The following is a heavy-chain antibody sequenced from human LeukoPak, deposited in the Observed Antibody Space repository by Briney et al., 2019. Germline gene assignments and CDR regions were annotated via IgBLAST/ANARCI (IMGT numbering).Heavy chain of an antibody. Sequence: ASVKVSCKASGYTFTGYYMHWVRQAPGQGLEWMGWINPNSGGTNYAQKFQGRVTMTRNTSISTAYMELSSLRSEDTAVYYCAGXXXXXXXGYYRRVNYYYGMDVWGQGTTVTVSS. J-gene: IGHJ6*02. D-gene: IGHD3-22*01. CDR3: AGXXXXXXXGYYRRVNYYYGMDV. CDR1: GYTFTGYY. V-gene: IGHV1-2*02. CDR2: INPNSGGT.